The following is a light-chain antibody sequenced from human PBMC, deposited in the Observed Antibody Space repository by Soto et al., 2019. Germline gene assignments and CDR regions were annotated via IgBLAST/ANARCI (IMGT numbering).Light chain of an antibody. J-gene: IGLJ1*01. Sequence: QAVVTQPPSASGTPGQRVTISCSGSSSNIGSNYVSWYQQLPGTAPKLLIYSNNQRPSAVPDRFSGSKSGTSASLAISGLRSEDEADYYCAAWDDSLSGYVFGTGTKVTVL. CDR1: SSNIGSNY. CDR3: AAWDDSLSGYV. CDR2: SNN. V-gene: IGLV1-47*02.